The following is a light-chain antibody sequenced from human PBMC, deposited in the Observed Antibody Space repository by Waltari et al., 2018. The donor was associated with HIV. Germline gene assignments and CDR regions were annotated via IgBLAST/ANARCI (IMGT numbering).Light chain of an antibody. V-gene: IGKV3D-15*01. CDR3: QQYNNWPGT. CDR2: GAS. Sequence: EIVLTQSPATLSLSPGERATLSCRASQSVSSYLAWYQQKPGQAPKLLIYGASNRATGIPARFSGSGSGTEFTLTIGSLQSEDFAVYFCQQYNNWPGTFGQGTKVEIK. CDR1: QSVSSY. J-gene: IGKJ1*01.